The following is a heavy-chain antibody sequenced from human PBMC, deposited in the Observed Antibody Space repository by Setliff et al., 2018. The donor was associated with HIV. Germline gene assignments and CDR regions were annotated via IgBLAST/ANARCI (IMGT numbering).Heavy chain of an antibody. V-gene: IGHV1-69*05. J-gene: IGHJ6*03. D-gene: IGHD5-12*01. CDR2: IIPIFGTA. CDR3: ALGYNARKVPYYYYYYMDV. Sequence: SVKVSCKASGGTFSSYAISWVRQAPGQGLEWMGGIIPIFGTANYAQKFQGRVTITTDESTSTAYMELSGLRSEDTAVYYCALGYNARKVPYYYYYYMDVWGKGTTVTVSS. CDR1: GGTFSSYA.